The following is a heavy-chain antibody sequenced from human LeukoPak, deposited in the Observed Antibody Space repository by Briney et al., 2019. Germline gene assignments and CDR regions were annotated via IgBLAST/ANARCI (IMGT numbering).Heavy chain of an antibody. CDR2: IIPIFGTA. CDR3: ARETYDSSGYYYFDY. V-gene: IGHV1-69*13. Sequence: SVKVSCKASGGTFSSYAISWVRQAPGQGLEWMGGIIPIFGTANYAQKFQGRVTITADESTSTAYMELSSLRSEDTAVYYCARETYDSSGYYYFDYWGQGTLVTVSS. J-gene: IGHJ4*02. CDR1: GGTFSSYA. D-gene: IGHD3-22*01.